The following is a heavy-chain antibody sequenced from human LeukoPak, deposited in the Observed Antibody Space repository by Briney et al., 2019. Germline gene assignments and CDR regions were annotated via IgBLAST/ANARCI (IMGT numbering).Heavy chain of an antibody. V-gene: IGHV4-59*12. Sequence: SETLSLTCTVSGGSISSYYWSWIRQPPGKGLEWIGYISYSGSTNYNPSLKSRVTISVDMSKNQFSLKLRSVTAADTAVYYCAREDGVLEYWGQGTLVTVSS. CDR1: GGSISSYY. CDR2: ISYSGST. J-gene: IGHJ4*02. D-gene: IGHD3-3*01. CDR3: AREDGVLEY.